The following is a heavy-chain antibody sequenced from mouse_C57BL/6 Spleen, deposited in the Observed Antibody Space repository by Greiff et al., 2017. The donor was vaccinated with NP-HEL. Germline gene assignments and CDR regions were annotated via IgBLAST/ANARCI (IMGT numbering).Heavy chain of an antibody. J-gene: IGHJ1*03. CDR3: ARNYGNLYLYFDV. Sequence: QVQLQQPGTELVKPGASGYTFTSYWMHWVKQRPGQGLEWIGNINPSNGGTNYNEKFKSKATLTVDKSSSTAYMQLSSLTSEDSAVYYCARNYGNLYLYFDVWGTGTTVTVSS. V-gene: IGHV1-53*01. CDR2: INPSNGGT. D-gene: IGHD2-1*01. CDR1: GYTFTSYW.